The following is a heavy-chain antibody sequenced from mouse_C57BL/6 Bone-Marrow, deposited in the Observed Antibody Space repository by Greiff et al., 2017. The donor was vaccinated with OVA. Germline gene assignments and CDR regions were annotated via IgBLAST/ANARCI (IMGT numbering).Heavy chain of an antibody. CDR3: ARDLYYGSSPFAY. J-gene: IGHJ3*01. CDR2: IYPGSGNT. D-gene: IGHD1-1*01. CDR1: GYSFTSYY. Sequence: VKLKESGPELVKPGASVKISCKASGYSFTSYYIHWVKQRPGQGLEWIGWIYPGSGNTKYNEKFKGKATLTADTSSSTAYMQLSSLTSEDSAVYYCARDLYYGSSPFAYWGQGTLVTVSA. V-gene: IGHV1-66*01.